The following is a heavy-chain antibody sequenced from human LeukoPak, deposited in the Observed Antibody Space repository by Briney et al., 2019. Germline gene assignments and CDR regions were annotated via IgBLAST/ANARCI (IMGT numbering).Heavy chain of an antibody. CDR3: ARVGPGSGWYRSDAFDI. CDR2: TYYRSKWYN. Sequence: SQTLSLTCAISGDSVSSNSAAWNWIRQSPSRGLEWLGRTYYRSKWYNDYAVSVKSRITINPDTSKNQFSLQLNSVTPEDTAVYYCARVGPGSGWYRSDAFDIWGQGTMVTVSS. D-gene: IGHD6-19*01. CDR1: GDSVSSNSAA. J-gene: IGHJ3*02. V-gene: IGHV6-1*01.